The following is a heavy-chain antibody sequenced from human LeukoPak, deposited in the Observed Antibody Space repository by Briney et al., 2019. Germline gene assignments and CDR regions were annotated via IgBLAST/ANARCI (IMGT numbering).Heavy chain of an antibody. CDR2: IYCSGST. J-gene: IGHJ4*02. V-gene: IGHV4-59*01. D-gene: IGHD5-18*01. Sequence: SETLSLTCTVSGGPISSYYWSWIRKPPGKGLEWIGYIYCSGSTNYNPTLKIRITISVDTSKFQFSLKLSSVTAADTAVYYCAIGRSYGYDGVDYWGQGTLVIVSS. CDR1: GGPISSYY. CDR3: AIGRSYGYDGVDY.